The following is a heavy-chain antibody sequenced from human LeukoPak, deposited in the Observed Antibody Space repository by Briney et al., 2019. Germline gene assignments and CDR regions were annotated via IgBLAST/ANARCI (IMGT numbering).Heavy chain of an antibody. CDR2: IKQDGSDK. V-gene: IGHV3-7*01. J-gene: IGHJ4*02. CDR3: ARGRGYSYGYSWYFDY. D-gene: IGHD5-18*01. CDR1: GFIFSNFW. Sequence: GGSLRLSCAASGFIFSNFWMSWVRQAPGKGLEWVANIKQDGSDKYYVDSVEGRFTISRDNAKSSLYLQMNSLRAEDTAVYYCARGRGYSYGYSWYFDYWGQGTLVTVSS.